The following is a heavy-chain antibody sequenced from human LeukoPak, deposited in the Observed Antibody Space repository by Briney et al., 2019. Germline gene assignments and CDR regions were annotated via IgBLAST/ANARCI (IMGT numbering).Heavy chain of an antibody. D-gene: IGHD6-13*01. Sequence: PSETLSLTCTASGGSISSNSSYWGWVRQPPGRGLEWIGGIIYSGNTKYNPSLKSRVTISVDTTKNQYSLKLTSVTAADTAVYFCVRHFHDSGYVVDDWGQGTLVTVFS. V-gene: IGHV4-39*01. CDR1: GGSISSNSSY. CDR2: IIYSGNT. J-gene: IGHJ4*02. CDR3: VRHFHDSGYVVDD.